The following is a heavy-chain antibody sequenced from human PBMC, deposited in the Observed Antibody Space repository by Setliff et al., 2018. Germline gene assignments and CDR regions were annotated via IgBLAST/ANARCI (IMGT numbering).Heavy chain of an antibody. CDR1: GFTFSSYT. D-gene: IGHD5-18*01. J-gene: IGHJ4*02. V-gene: IGHV3-23*01. CDR2: ISARTGLT. Sequence: HPGGSLRLSCEASGFTFSSYTMTWVRQAPGEGLEWVSGISARTGLTYYADSVKGRFTMSRDISKNTVYQHMTSLRAEDTAMYYCAKRGDTRTFDDWGQGTLVTVS. CDR3: AKRGDTRTFDD.